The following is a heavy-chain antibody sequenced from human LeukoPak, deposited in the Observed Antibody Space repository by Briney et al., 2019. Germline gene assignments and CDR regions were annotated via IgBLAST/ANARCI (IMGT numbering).Heavy chain of an antibody. CDR2: INHSGST. Sequence: PSETLSLTCAVYGGSFSGYYWSWIRQPPGKGLEWIGEINHSGSTNYNPSLKSRVTISVDTSKNQFSLKLTSVTAADTAVYYCARHRLAAPTPWDYWGQGTLVTVSS. D-gene: IGHD6-13*01. J-gene: IGHJ4*02. V-gene: IGHV4-34*01. CDR3: ARHRLAAPTPWDY. CDR1: GGSFSGYY.